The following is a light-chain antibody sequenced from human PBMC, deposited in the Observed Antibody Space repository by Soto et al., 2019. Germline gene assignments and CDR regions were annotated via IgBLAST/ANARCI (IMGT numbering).Light chain of an antibody. J-gene: IGKJ1*01. CDR1: QSVSSSY. CDR3: QQYGSSPTWT. V-gene: IGKV3-20*01. Sequence: EIVLTQSPGTLSLSPGERATLSCRASQSVSSSYLAWYQQKPGQAPRLLIYGASSRATGIPDRFSGSGSGTDFTLTISRLEPKDSAVYYCQQYGSSPTWTFGQGTKVDIK. CDR2: GAS.